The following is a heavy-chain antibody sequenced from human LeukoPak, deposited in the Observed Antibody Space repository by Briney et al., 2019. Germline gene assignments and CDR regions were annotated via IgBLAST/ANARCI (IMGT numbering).Heavy chain of an antibody. D-gene: IGHD6-6*01. J-gene: IGHJ3*02. Sequence: ASVKVSCKASGYTFTSYYMHWVRQAPGQGLEWMGIINPSGGSTSYAQKFQGRVTMTRDTSTSTVYMELSSLRSEDTAVYYCARDPQYSSSSEDAFDIWGQGTMVTVSS. V-gene: IGHV1-46*01. CDR3: ARDPQYSSSSEDAFDI. CDR2: INPSGGST. CDR1: GYTFTSYY.